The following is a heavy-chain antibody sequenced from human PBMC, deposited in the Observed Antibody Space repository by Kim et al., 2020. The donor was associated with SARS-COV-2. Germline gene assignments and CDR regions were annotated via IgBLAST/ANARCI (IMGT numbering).Heavy chain of an antibody. Sequence: GESLKISCKDSGYTFTNYWIGWVRQMPGKGLEWMGIIHLRDSDTRYRPSFQGQVTISADKSISTAYLQWSSLQASDTAMYYCTIAAPGTGYFDLWGRGTL. D-gene: IGHD6-13*01. V-gene: IGHV5-51*01. J-gene: IGHJ2*01. CDR3: TIAAPGTGYFDL. CDR1: GYTFTNYW. CDR2: IHLRDSDT.